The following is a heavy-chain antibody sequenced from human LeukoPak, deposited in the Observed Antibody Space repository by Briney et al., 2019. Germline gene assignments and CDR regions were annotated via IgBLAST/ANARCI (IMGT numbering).Heavy chain of an antibody. CDR1: GFTFSSYG. Sequence: AGGSLRLSCAASGFTFSSYGMHWVRQAPGKGLEWVAVISYDGSNKYYADSVKGRFTISRDNSKNTVYLHMNSLRSEDTAVYYCARGGNAVVGHYWGQGTLVTVSS. CDR2: ISYDGSNK. CDR3: ARGGNAVVGHY. V-gene: IGHV3-30*03. D-gene: IGHD6-19*01. J-gene: IGHJ4*02.